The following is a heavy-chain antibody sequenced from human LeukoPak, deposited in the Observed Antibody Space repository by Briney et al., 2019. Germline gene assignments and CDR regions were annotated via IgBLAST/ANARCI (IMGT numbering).Heavy chain of an antibody. V-gene: IGHV3-49*04. CDR1: GFTFSSYS. Sequence: GGSLTLSCAASGFTFSSYSMNWVRQAPGKGLEWVGFIKNKAYGGTTEYAASMKGRFTISRDDSKSIAYLQMNSLETEDTAVYYCTRSNWAYYYDSSGFNWGQGTLVTVSS. CDR2: IKNKAYGGTT. J-gene: IGHJ4*02. D-gene: IGHD3-22*01. CDR3: TRSNWAYYYDSSGFN.